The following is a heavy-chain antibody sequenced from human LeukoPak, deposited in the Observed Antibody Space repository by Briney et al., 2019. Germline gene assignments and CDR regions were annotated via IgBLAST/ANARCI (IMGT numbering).Heavy chain of an antibody. CDR1: GYSFTSYW. D-gene: IGHD2-2*01. CDR2: IYPGDSDT. Sequence: GESLKISCKGSGYSFTSYWIGWVRQMPGKGLEWMGIIYPGDSDTRYSPSLQGQVTTSADKSISTAYLQWSSLKASDTAMYYCARQYCSSTSCYRHYYYYYMDVWGKGTTVTVSS. J-gene: IGHJ6*03. V-gene: IGHV5-51*01. CDR3: ARQYCSSTSCYRHYYYYYMDV.